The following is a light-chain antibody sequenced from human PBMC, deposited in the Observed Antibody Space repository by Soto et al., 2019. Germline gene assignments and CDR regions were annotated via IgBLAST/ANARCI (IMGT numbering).Light chain of an antibody. CDR3: QQRTSWPT. V-gene: IGKV3-11*01. J-gene: IGKJ4*01. CDR1: QSVTSS. CDR2: DVS. Sequence: EIVLTQPPATLSLSPGDRATLSCRASQSVTSSLAWFQQKPGQAPRLLIYDVSRRATAIPARFSGSGSGTDFTLTISSLEPEDFAVYYCQQRTSWPTFGGGTKVDIK.